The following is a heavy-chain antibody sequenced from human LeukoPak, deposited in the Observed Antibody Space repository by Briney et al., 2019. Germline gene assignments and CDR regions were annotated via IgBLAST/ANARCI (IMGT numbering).Heavy chain of an antibody. CDR3: ARDNWNYRIYYYGMDV. V-gene: IGHV1-69*13. CDR2: IIPIFGTA. CDR1: GGTFSSYA. D-gene: IGHD1-7*01. Sequence: SVKVSCKASGGTFSSYAISWVRQAPGQGLEWMGGIIPIFGTANYAQEFQGRVTITADESTSTAYMELSSLRSEDTAVYYCARDNWNYRIYYYGMDVWGQGTTVTVSS. J-gene: IGHJ6*02.